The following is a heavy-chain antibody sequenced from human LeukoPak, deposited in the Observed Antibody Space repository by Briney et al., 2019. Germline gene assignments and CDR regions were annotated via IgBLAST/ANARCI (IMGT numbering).Heavy chain of an antibody. CDR2: VSADESGK. Sequence: GGSRRLSCVASGFSFDKFGMHWVRQAPGKGLEYVSSVSADESGKYYTKSVRGRFSISRDNSKNTMYLQVGNLRPDDMGIYYCASLDRSEIPWGPGTLVTVSS. CDR1: GFSFDKFG. CDR3: ASLDRSEIP. D-gene: IGHD1-26*01. J-gene: IGHJ5*02. V-gene: IGHV3-64*01.